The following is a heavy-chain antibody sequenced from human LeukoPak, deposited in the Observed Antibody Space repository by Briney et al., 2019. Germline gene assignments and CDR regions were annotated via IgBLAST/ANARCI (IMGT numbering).Heavy chain of an antibody. V-gene: IGHV3-30-3*01. J-gene: IGHJ4*02. CDR1: GFTFSSYA. CDR2: ISYDGSNK. CDR3: ARAPGYCGGDCYDSCYFDY. Sequence: PGGSLRLSCAASGFTFSSYAMHWVRRAPGKGLEWVAVISYDGSNKYYADSVRGRFTISRDNSKNTLYLQMNSLRAEDTAVYYCARAPGYCGGDCYDSCYFDYWGQGTLVTVSS. D-gene: IGHD2-21*02.